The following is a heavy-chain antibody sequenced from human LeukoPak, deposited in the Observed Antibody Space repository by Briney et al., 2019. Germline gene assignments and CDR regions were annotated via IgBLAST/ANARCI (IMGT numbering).Heavy chain of an antibody. D-gene: IGHD6-19*01. CDR2: TYYRSKLYN. Sequence: SQTLSLTCAISGDSVSSNSAAWNWVRQSPSRGLEWLGRTYYRSKLYNDYAVSVKSRITINPDTSKNQFSLQLNSVTPEDTAVYYCARGARGIAVAAYYYYMDVWGKGTTVTVSS. CDR3: ARGARGIAVAAYYYYMDV. CDR1: GDSVSSNSAA. V-gene: IGHV6-1*01. J-gene: IGHJ6*03.